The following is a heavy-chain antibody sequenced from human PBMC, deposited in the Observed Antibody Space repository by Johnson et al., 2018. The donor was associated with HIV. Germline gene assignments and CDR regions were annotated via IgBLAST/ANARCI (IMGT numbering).Heavy chain of an antibody. CDR3: AKDRVRTGAFDI. CDR1: GFTFSSYA. D-gene: IGHD3-3*01. J-gene: IGHJ3*02. V-gene: IGHV3-30-3*01. Sequence: VQLVESGGGVVQPGRSLRLSCAASGFTFSSYAMHWVRQAPGKGLEWVAVISYDGSNKYYADSVKGRFTISRDNSKNTLYLQMNSLRAEDTAVYYCAKDRVRTGAFDIWGQGTMVTVSS. CDR2: ISYDGSNK.